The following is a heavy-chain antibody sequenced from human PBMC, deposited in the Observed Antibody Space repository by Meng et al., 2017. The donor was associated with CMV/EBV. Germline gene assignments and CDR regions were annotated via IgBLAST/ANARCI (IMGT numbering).Heavy chain of an antibody. CDR3: ARTGTTGTLFDWFDP. D-gene: IGHD1-1*01. Sequence: GESPKISCAASGFTFSSYAMHWVRQAPGKGLEWVAVISYDGSNKYYADSVKGRFTISRDNSKNTLYLQMNSLRAEDTAVYYCARTGTTGTLFDWFDPWGQGTLVTVSS. J-gene: IGHJ5*02. CDR2: ISYDGSNK. V-gene: IGHV3-30-3*01. CDR1: GFTFSSYA.